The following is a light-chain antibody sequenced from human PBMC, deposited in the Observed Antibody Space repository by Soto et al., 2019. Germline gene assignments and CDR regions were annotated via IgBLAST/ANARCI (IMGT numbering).Light chain of an antibody. V-gene: IGKV3D-20*02. J-gene: IGKJ5*01. Sequence: EFVLTQSPGTLSLSPGERATLSCRASQTVRNNYLAWYQQKPGQAPRLLIYDASSRATGIPDRFSGGGSGTDFTLTISRLEPEDFAVYYCQQRGDWPAFGQGTRLE. CDR3: QQRGDWPA. CDR1: QTVRNNY. CDR2: DAS.